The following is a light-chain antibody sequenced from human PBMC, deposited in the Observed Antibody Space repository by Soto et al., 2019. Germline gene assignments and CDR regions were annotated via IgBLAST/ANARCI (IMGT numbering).Light chain of an antibody. Sequence: EIVLTQSPGTLSLSPGERATLSCRASQSVSSSYLAWYQQRPGQAPRLLIYGASSRATGMPDRFSGSGSGTDFTLTISRLEPEDFAVYYFQQYCSSPIVTCGQGTKLEIK. CDR1: QSVSSSY. CDR2: GAS. V-gene: IGKV3-20*01. CDR3: QQYCSSPIVT. J-gene: IGKJ2*01.